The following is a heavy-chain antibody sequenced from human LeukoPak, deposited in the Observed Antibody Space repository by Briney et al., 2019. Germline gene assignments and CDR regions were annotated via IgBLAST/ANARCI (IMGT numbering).Heavy chain of an antibody. D-gene: IGHD3-3*01. J-gene: IGHJ4*02. CDR2: MNIGGST. CDR3: ARSTIFGVLDY. CDR1: AFTVSNNY. V-gene: IGHV3-66*02. Sequence: GRSLRLAWAASAFTVSNNYISWVRHAPGNGLGWVSVMNIGGSTYSAHSVKGRFTISRDNSKNTLYLQMNSLRAEDTAVYYCARSTIFGVLDYWGQGTLVTVSS.